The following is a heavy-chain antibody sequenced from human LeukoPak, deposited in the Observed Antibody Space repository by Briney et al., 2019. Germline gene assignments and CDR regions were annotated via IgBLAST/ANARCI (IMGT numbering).Heavy chain of an antibody. D-gene: IGHD2/OR15-2a*01. CDR1: GFTFSSYG. J-gene: IGHJ4*02. Sequence: PGGSLRLSCAASGFTFSSYGINWVRQAPGKGLEWVSYISDTGSAIHYADSVKGRFTISRDNAKSSLYLQMNGLRAEDTAVYYCAKVSISNIDYWGQGTLVTVSS. CDR2: ISDTGSAI. V-gene: IGHV3-48*01. CDR3: AKVSISNIDY.